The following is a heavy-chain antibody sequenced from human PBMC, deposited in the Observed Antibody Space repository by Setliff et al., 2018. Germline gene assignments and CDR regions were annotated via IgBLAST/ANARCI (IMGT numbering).Heavy chain of an antibody. CDR1: GGSFSGYH. CDR2: IYHSGST. J-gene: IGHJ2*01. Sequence: SETLSLTCAVYGGSFSGYHWSWIRQAPGKGLEWIGSIYHSGSTYFNPSLESRVTISVDTSKNQFSLKLNSVTAADTTVYYCARAVPRGATPDYWYFDLWGRGTLVTVSS. D-gene: IGHD2-2*01. CDR3: ARAVPRGATPDYWYFDL. V-gene: IGHV4-34*01.